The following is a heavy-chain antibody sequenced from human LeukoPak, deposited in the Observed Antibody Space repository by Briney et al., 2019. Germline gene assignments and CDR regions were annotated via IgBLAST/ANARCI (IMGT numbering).Heavy chain of an antibody. V-gene: IGHV4-34*01. D-gene: IGHD5-18*01. CDR1: GGSFSGYY. CDR2: INHSGST. J-gene: IGHJ6*03. CDR3: ARGRGYSYGSRPYYYYYMDV. Sequence: PSETLSLTCAVYGGSFSGYYWSWIRQPPGKGLEWIGEINHSGSTNYNPSLKSRVTISVDTSKNQFSLKLSSVTAADTAVYYCARGRGYSYGSRPYYYYYMDVWGKGTTVTVSS.